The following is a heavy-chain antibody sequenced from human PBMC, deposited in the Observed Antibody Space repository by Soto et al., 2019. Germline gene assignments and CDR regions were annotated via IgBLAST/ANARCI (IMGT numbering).Heavy chain of an antibody. CDR3: AKDPDIVVVVAALPGV. Sequence: GGSLRLSCAASGFTFSSYAMSWVRQAPGKGLEWVSAISGSGGSTYYADSVKGRFTISRDNSKNTLYLQMNSLRAEDTAVYYCAKDPDIVVVVAALPGVWGKGTTVTVSS. CDR2: ISGSGGST. D-gene: IGHD2-15*01. CDR1: GFTFSSYA. V-gene: IGHV3-23*01. J-gene: IGHJ6*04.